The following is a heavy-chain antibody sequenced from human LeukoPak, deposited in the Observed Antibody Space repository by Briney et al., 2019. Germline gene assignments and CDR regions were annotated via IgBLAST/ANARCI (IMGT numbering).Heavy chain of an antibody. J-gene: IGHJ3*02. CDR3: ARDRGSSGWYGDVFDI. D-gene: IGHD6-19*01. CDR1: GGSISSYY. Sequence: KPSETLSLTCTVSGGSISSYYWSWIRQPPGKGLEWIGYIYYSGSTNYNPSLKSRVIISVDTSKNQFSLKLSSVTAADTAVYYCARDRGSSGWYGDVFDIWGQGTMVTVSS. CDR2: IYYSGST. V-gene: IGHV4-59*01.